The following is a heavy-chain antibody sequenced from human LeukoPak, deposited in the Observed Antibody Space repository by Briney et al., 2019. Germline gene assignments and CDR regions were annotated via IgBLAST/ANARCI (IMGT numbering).Heavy chain of an antibody. CDR2: INPNSGDT. Sequence: GASVKVSCKASGYTFTVYYIHWVRQAPEQGLEWMVWINPNSGDTMYAQTFQGRVTMTGDTSINTGYMELSRLKSDDTAVYYCARDGSPAIAIFGMIITNWFDPWGQGTLVTVSS. CDR1: GYTFTVYY. D-gene: IGHD3-3*01. J-gene: IGHJ5*02. CDR3: ARDGSPAIAIFGMIITNWFDP. V-gene: IGHV1-2*02.